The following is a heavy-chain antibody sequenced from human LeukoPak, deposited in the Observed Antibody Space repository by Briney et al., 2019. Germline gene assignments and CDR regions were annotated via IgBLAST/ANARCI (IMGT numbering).Heavy chain of an antibody. V-gene: IGHV1-2*04. CDR3: ARAPNDCSSTSYYRGYYFDY. CDR1: GYTFTGYY. J-gene: IGHJ4*02. Sequence: ASVKVSCKASGYTFTGYYMHWVRQAPGQGLEWMGWINPNSGGTNYAQKFQGWVTMTRDTSISTAYMELSRLRSDDTAVYYCARAPNDCSSTSYYRGYYFDYWGQGTLVTVSS. D-gene: IGHD2-2*01. CDR2: INPNSGGT.